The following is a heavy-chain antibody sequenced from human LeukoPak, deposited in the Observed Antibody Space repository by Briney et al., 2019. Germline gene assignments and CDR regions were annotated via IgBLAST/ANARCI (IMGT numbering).Heavy chain of an antibody. CDR3: AQIDLSIYDILAGCYRAGHFDY. D-gene: IGHD3-9*01. CDR1: GFSFKNAW. Sequence: GGSLRLSCAASGFSFKNAWMSWVRQAPGKGLEWVGRIKGKTDGGTTDYAAPVKGRFTISRDNSKNTLYLQMNSLRAEDTAVYYCAQIDLSIYDILAGCYRAGHFDYWGQGTLVTVSS. J-gene: IGHJ4*02. CDR2: IKGKTDGGTT. V-gene: IGHV3-15*01.